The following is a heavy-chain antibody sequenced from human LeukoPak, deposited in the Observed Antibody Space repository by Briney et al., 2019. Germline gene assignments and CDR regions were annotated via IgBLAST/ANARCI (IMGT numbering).Heavy chain of an antibody. CDR1: GFTFSSYS. V-gene: IGHV3-21*01. J-gene: IGHJ4*02. Sequence: PGGSLRLSCAASGFTFSSYSMNWVRQAPGKGLEWVSSISSSSSYIYYADSVKGRFTISRDNAKNSLYLQMNSLRAEDTAVYYCARDYDFWQEDCYFDYWGQGTLVTVSS. D-gene: IGHD3-3*01. CDR3: ARDYDFWQEDCYFDY. CDR2: ISSSSSYI.